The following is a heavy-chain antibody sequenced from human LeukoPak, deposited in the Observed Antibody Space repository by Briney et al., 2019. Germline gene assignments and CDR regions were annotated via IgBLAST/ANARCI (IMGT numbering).Heavy chain of an antibody. V-gene: IGHV3-48*01. CDR3: VRGQGAPDY. CDR2: ISGDSSQI. D-gene: IGHD1-26*01. CDR1: GFTFSGYA. J-gene: IGHJ4*02. Sequence: GGSLRLSCAASGFTFSGYAMNWVRQAPGKGLEWISYISGDSSQIFYADSVKGRFTTSRDNAKNSLHLQMSSLRVEDTALYYCVRGQGAPDYWGQGTLLTVSS.